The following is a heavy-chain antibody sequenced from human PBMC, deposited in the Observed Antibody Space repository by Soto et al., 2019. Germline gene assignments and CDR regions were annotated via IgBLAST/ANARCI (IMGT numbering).Heavy chain of an antibody. V-gene: IGHV4-30-4*01. Sequence: SETLSLTCTVSGGSISSGDYYWSWIRQPPGKGLEWIGYIYYSGSTYYNPSLNSRVTITVDTSKNQFSLKLSSVTAADTAVYYCARVGVVSIAADADGYYFDYWGQGTLVTVSS. D-gene: IGHD6-13*01. J-gene: IGHJ4*02. CDR3: ARVGVVSIAADADGYYFDY. CDR2: IYYSGST. CDR1: GGSISSGDYY.